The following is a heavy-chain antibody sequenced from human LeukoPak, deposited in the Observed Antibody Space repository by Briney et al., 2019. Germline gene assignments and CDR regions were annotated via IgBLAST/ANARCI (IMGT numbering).Heavy chain of an antibody. CDR2: IHYSGST. CDR3: ARVIGYDQLDY. Sequence: SETLSLTCTVSGGSISSGDYYWSWIRQHPGKDLEWIGYIHYSGSTYYNPSLKSRVSISVSTSKNRFSLQLSSVTAADTAVYYCARVIGYDQLDYWGQGTLVTVSS. J-gene: IGHJ4*02. D-gene: IGHD5-12*01. V-gene: IGHV4-31*03. CDR1: GGSISSGDYY.